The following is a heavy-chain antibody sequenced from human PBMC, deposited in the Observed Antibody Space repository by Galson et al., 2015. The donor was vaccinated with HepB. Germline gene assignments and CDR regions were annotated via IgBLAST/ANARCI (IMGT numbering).Heavy chain of an antibody. J-gene: IGHJ5*02. D-gene: IGHD3-3*01. Sequence: SLRLSCAASGFTFSSYAMHWVRQAPGKGLEWVAVISYDGSNKYYADSVKGRFTISRDNSKNTLYLQMNSLRAEDTAVYYCAKDLEGPEWFDPWGQGTLVTVSS. V-gene: IGHV3-30*04. CDR3: AKDLEGPEWFDP. CDR1: GFTFSSYA. CDR2: ISYDGSNK.